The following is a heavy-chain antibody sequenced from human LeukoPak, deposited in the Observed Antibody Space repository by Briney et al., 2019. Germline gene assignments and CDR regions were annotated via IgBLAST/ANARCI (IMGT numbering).Heavy chain of an antibody. Sequence: PGGSLRLSCAASGFTFSNAWMNWVRQAPGKGLEWVGRIKRKTDGGTTDYAAPVKGRFTISRDDSKNTLYLQMNSLKTEDTAVYYCTTADIVVVVAALLNYYGMDVWGQGTTVTVSS. CDR2: IKRKTDGGTT. CDR1: GFTFSNAW. D-gene: IGHD2-15*01. V-gene: IGHV3-15*07. J-gene: IGHJ6*02. CDR3: TTADIVVVVAALLNYYGMDV.